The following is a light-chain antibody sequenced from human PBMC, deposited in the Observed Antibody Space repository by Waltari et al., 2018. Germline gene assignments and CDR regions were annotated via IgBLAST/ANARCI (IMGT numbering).Light chain of an antibody. CDR2: RND. V-gene: IGLV1-47*01. J-gene: IGLJ3*02. CDR3: AAWDDSLTGR. Sequence: QSVLTQPPSASGTPGQRVTISCSGSSSNIGSSFVCWYQHLPGTAPKLLIYRNDHRPSGVPDRFSGSRSGTSASRAISGLRSEDEADYYCAAWDDSLTGRFGGGTKLTVL. CDR1: SSNIGSSF.